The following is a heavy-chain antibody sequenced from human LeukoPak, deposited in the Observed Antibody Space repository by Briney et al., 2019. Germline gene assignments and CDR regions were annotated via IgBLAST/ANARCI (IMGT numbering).Heavy chain of an antibody. CDR3: ARGGFILFDP. Sequence: PSETLSLTCTVSGGSISSGGYYWSWIRQHPGQGLEWIGYIYYSGSTYYNPSLKSRVTISVDTSKNQFSLKLSSVTAADTAVYYCARGGFILFDPWGQGTLVTVSS. CDR2: IYYSGST. V-gene: IGHV4-31*03. CDR1: GGSISSGGYY. J-gene: IGHJ5*02. D-gene: IGHD3-16*01.